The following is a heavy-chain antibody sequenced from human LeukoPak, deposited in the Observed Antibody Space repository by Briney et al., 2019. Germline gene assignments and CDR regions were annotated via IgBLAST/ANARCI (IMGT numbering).Heavy chain of an antibody. CDR1: GFTFSDHY. V-gene: IGHV3-72*01. CDR3: VRGYHSFDM. Sequence: ESGGGLVQPGGSLRLSCVASGFTFSDHYMDWVRQAPGKVLEWVARNRNKANSYTTEYAASVKGRFTISRDDSKNSLYLQMNSLETEDTAMYYCVRGYHSFDMWGQGTMVTISS. J-gene: IGHJ3*02. D-gene: IGHD2-2*01. CDR2: NRNKANSYTT.